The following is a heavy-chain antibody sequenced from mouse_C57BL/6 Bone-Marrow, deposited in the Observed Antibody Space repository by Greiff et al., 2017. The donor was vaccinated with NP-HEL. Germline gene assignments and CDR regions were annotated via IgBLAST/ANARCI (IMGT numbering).Heavy chain of an antibody. V-gene: IGHV1-63*01. CDR3: AREGKASFDY. CDR1: GYTFTNYW. J-gene: IGHJ2*01. Sequence: VKLVESGAELVRPGTSVKMSCKASGYTFTNYWIGWAKQRPGHGLEWIGDIYPGGGYTNYNEKFKGKATLTADKSSSTAYMQFSSLTSEDSAIYYCAREGKASFDYGGQGTTLTVSS. D-gene: IGHD2-1*01. CDR2: IYPGGGYT.